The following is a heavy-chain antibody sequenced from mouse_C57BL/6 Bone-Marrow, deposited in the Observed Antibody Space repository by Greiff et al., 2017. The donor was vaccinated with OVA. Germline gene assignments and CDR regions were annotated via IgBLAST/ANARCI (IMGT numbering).Heavy chain of an antibody. J-gene: IGHJ3*01. CDR3: ARPLLWSFAY. CDR2: IDPSDSYT. Sequence: QVQLQQPGAELVRPGTSVKLSCKASGYTFTSYWMHWVKQRPGQGLEWIGVIDPSDSYTNYNQKFKGKATLTVDTSSSTAYMQLSSLTSEDSAVYYCARPLLWSFAYWGQGTLVTVSA. CDR1: GYTFTSYW. V-gene: IGHV1-59*01. D-gene: IGHD2-10*01.